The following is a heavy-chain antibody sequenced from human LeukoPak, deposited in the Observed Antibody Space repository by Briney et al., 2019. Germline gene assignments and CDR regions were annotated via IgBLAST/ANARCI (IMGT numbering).Heavy chain of an antibody. CDR3: LGGSGIFTGHCYVDN. V-gene: IGHV4-34*01. Sequence: SETLSLTCGVYGGPFSGYYWSWIRQPPGKGLEWLGEINHSGSTNYNPSLKSRVTISVDTSKNQFSLRLSSVTAADTAVYFCLGGSGIFTGHCYVDNWGQGTLVSVS. J-gene: IGHJ4*02. D-gene: IGHD3-9*01. CDR1: GGPFSGYY. CDR2: INHSGST.